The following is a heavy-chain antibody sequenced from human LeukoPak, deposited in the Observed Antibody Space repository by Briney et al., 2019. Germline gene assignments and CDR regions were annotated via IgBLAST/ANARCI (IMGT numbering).Heavy chain of an antibody. Sequence: GESLKISCKGSGYTFISYGISWVRQAPGQGLEWMGWINTYNGNTKYAQKFQGRVTMTTDTSTSTAYMELRSLRSDDTAVYYCARDFYCSGGSCYDVFDIWGQGTMVTVSS. J-gene: IGHJ3*02. CDR3: ARDFYCSGGSCYDVFDI. V-gene: IGHV1-18*01. CDR1: GYTFISYG. CDR2: INTYNGNT. D-gene: IGHD2-15*01.